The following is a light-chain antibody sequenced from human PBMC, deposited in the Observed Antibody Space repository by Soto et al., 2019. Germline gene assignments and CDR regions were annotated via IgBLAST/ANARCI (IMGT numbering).Light chain of an antibody. CDR3: AAWDDSLKGPI. V-gene: IGLV1-44*01. CDR2: DND. J-gene: IGLJ7*01. CDR1: NSNIGGNT. Sequence: QSVLTQPPSASGTPGQRVTISCSGSNSNIGGNTVNWYQQLPATAPKLLIHDNDQRPSGVPDRFSGSKSGTSASLAISGLQSEDEADYYCAAWDDSLKGPIFGGGTQLTVL.